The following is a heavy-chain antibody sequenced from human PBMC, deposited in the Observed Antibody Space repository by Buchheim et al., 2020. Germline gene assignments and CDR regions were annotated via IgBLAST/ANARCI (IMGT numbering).Heavy chain of an antibody. J-gene: IGHJ2*01. D-gene: IGHD3-22*01. CDR2: INHSGST. CDR3: ARDSITMIVVPQNWYFDL. CDR1: GGSISSGDYY. V-gene: IGHV4-30-4*08. Sequence: QVQLQESGPGLVKPSQTLSLTCTVSGGSISSGDYYWSWIRQPPGKGLEWIGEINHSGSTNYNPSLKSRVTISVDTSKNQFSLKLSSVTAADTAVYYCARDSITMIVVPQNWYFDLWGRGTL.